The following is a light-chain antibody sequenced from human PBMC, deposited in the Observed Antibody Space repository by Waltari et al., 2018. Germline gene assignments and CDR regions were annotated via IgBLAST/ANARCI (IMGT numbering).Light chain of an antibody. CDR3: SMYMGSGMWV. CDR2: KGN. J-gene: IGLJ3*02. V-gene: IGLV8-61*01. Sequence: QTVLTQEPSLSVSPGGTVTLTCALSSGSVSSTSYATWYQQTPGQAPRTLVYKGNCRSSGVPDRFSGSILGNKAALTSTGAQADDESDYYCSMYMGSGMWVFGGGTKLTVL. CDR1: SGSVSSTSY.